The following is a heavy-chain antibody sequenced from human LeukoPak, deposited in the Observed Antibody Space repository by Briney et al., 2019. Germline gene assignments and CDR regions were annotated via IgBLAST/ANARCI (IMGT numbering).Heavy chain of an antibody. Sequence: SETLSLTCTVSGYSISSGYYWGWIRQPPGKGLEWIGSIYHSGSTYYNSSLKSRVTISVDTSKNQFSLKLSSVTAADTAVYYCARGGNYWYFDLWGRGTLVTVSS. CDR2: IYHSGST. D-gene: IGHD4-23*01. CDR3: ARGGNYWYFDL. CDR1: GYSISSGYY. J-gene: IGHJ2*01. V-gene: IGHV4-38-2*02.